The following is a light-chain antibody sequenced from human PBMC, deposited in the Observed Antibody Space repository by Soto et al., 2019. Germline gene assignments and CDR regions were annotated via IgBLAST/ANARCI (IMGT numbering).Light chain of an antibody. J-gene: IGKJ4*01. V-gene: IGKV3-11*01. CDR1: QSVSKY. Sequence: EVVLTQSPATLSLSPGEIATLSCRASQSVSKYLAWYQQKPGRAPRLLIYAASIRAAGVPARFSGSGSGTDFTLTISSLEPEDFAVYYCQHRSSWPLTFGGGTKVEIK. CDR3: QHRSSWPLT. CDR2: AAS.